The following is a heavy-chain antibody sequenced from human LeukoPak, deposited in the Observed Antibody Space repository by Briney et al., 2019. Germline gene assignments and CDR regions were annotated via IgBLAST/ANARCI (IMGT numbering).Heavy chain of an antibody. J-gene: IGHJ4*02. CDR2: ISGSGGST. V-gene: IGHV3-23*01. D-gene: IGHD2-15*01. CDR3: AKGPRPLYCSGGSCYFDY. Sequence: GGSLRLSCAASGFTFSSYAMSWVRQAPGKGLEWVSAISGSGGSTYYADSVKGRFTISRDNSKNTLYLQMNSLRAEDTAVYYCAKGPRPLYCSGGSCYFDYWGQGTLVTVSS. CDR1: GFTFSSYA.